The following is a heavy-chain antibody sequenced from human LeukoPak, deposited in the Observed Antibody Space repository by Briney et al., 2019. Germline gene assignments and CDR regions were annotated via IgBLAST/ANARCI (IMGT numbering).Heavy chain of an antibody. CDR3: ARGRPDIVRVVVRIRFDP. CDR1: GGSFSGYY. V-gene: IGHV4-34*01. Sequence: PSETLSLTCAVYGGSFSGYYWSWIRQPPGKGLEWIGVINHSGSTNYNPSLKSRVAISADMSKNQFSLKLSSVTAADTAVYYCARGRPDIVRVVVRIRFDPWGQGTLVTVSS. D-gene: IGHD2-8*02. J-gene: IGHJ5*02. CDR2: INHSGST.